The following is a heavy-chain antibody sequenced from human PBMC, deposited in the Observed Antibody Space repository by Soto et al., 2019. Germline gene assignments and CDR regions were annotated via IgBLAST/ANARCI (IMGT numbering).Heavy chain of an antibody. D-gene: IGHD4-17*01. V-gene: IGHV3-23*01. J-gene: IGHJ4*02. CDR1: GLPFSSHA. CDR3: ANEIRPNDY. CDR2: ISISGGNT. Sequence: EVQLLESGGGLVQPGGSLRLSCAASGLPFSSHAMSWVRQAPGKGLEWVSSISISGGNTYYADSVRGRFTISRDNSKNTLYLHMNSLTAEDTAIYYCANEIRPNDYWGLGTLVTVSS.